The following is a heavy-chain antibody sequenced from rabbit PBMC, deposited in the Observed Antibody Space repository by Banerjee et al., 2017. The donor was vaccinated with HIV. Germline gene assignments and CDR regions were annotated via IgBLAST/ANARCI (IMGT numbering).Heavy chain of an antibody. V-gene: IGHV1S45*01. CDR2: IYVGSGGGT. D-gene: IGHD5-1*01. Sequence: QEQLVESGGGLVKPGASLTLTCKASGFSFSNKAVMCWVRQAPGKGLEWIACIYVGSGGGTKYASWAKGRFTISKTSSTTVTLQMASLTVADTATYFCARAGEGGDGYLNLWGPGTLVTVS. CDR3: ARAGEGGDGYLNL. CDR1: GFSFSNKAV. J-gene: IGHJ4*01.